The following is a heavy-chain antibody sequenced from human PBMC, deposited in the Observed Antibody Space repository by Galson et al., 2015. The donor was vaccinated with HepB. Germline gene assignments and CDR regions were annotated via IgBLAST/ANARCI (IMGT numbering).Heavy chain of an antibody. V-gene: IGHV1-18*01. CDR2: ISTYNGNT. CDR1: GYTFTTYG. CDR3: ARGGMATRGGPTFGY. Sequence: SVKVSCKASGYTFTTYGINWLRQAPGQGLKWMGRISTYNGNTNYAQKFQGRVTMTTDTSTNTAFMELRSLRSDDGAMYYCARGGMATRGGPTFGYWGQGTLVTVSS. D-gene: IGHD3-16*01. J-gene: IGHJ4*02.